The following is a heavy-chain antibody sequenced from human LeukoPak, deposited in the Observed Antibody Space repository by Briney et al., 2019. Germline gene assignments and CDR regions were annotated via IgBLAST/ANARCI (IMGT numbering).Heavy chain of an antibody. D-gene: IGHD6-19*01. V-gene: IGHV4-59*01. CDR3: ARGGSSGWYYYGMDV. CDR2: IYYSGST. Sequence: SETLSLTCAVYGGSFSGYYWSWIRQPPGKGLEWIGYIYYSGSTNYNPSLKSRVTISVDTSKSQFSLKLSSVTAADTAVYYCARGGSSGWYYYGMDVWGQGTTVTVSS. J-gene: IGHJ6*02. CDR1: GGSFSGYY.